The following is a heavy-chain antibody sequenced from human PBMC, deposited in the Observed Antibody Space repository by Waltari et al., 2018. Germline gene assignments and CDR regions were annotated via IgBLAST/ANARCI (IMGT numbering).Heavy chain of an antibody. Sequence: QVQLQESCPGLVTPSETLSLTCTVSVGSISNHYWSWILQPPRTGLEWIGYIYYSGSTNYNPSLKSRVTMLVDTSKNQFSLRLSSVTAADTAVYYCARDPGPNDSRVWENAFDIWGQGTMVTVSS. V-gene: IGHV4-59*11. CDR3: ARDPGPNDSRVWENAFDI. CDR1: VGSISNHY. J-gene: IGHJ3*02. D-gene: IGHD3-22*01. CDR2: IYYSGST.